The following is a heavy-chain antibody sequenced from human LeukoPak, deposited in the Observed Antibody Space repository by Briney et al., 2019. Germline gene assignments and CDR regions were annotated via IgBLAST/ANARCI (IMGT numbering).Heavy chain of an antibody. CDR1: GFTFDDYA. J-gene: IGHJ4*02. CDR3: VGTGGDSSGYFDY. Sequence: AGRSLRFSCAASGFTFDDYAMHWVRQAPGKGLEWVSGISWNSGSIGYADSVKGRFTISRDNAKNSLYLQMNSLRAEDTALYYCVGTGGDSSGYFDYWGQGTLVTVSS. V-gene: IGHV3-9*01. D-gene: IGHD3-22*01. CDR2: ISWNSGSI.